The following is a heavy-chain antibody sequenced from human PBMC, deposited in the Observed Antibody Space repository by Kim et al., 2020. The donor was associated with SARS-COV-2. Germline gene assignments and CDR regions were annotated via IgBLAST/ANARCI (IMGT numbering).Heavy chain of an antibody. D-gene: IGHD2-21*01. V-gene: IGHV3-30-3*01. Sequence: GGSLRLSCAASGFTFSSYAMHWVRQAPGKGLEWVAVISYDGSNKYYADSVKGRFTISRDNSKNTLYLQMNSLRAEDTAVYYCAREKAGNIVVVICLYYYYYMDVWGKGTTVTVSS. CDR2: ISYDGSNK. J-gene: IGHJ6*03. CDR1: GFTFSSYA. CDR3: AREKAGNIVVVICLYYYYYMDV.